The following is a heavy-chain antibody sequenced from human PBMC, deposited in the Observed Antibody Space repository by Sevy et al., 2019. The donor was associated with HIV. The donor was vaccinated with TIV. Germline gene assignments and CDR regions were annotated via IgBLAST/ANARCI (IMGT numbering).Heavy chain of an antibody. CDR2: ISAYNGNT. J-gene: IGHJ4*02. V-gene: IGHV1-18*01. CDR1: GYSFTSYG. D-gene: IGHD3-3*01. Sequence: ASVKVSCQASGYSFTSYGITWVRQAPGQGLEWMGWISAYNGNTNYAREFQGRLTMTTDTSTSTVYMDLRSLGFDDTAVYYCAFTKGVFGVVMTSFFFDYWGQGTPVTVSS. CDR3: AFTKGVFGVVMTSFFFDY.